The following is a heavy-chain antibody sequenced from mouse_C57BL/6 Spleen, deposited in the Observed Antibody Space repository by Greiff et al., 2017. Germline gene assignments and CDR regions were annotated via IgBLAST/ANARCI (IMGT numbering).Heavy chain of an antibody. Sequence: EVQLQQSGPELVKPGASVKISCKASGYTFTDYYMNWVKQSHGKSLEWIGDINPNNGGTSYNQKFKGKATLTVDKSSSTAYMELRSLTSEDSAVYYCAREEGGNYAYWGQGTLVTVSA. CDR1: GYTFTDYY. CDR3: AREEGGNYAY. CDR2: INPNNGGT. V-gene: IGHV1-26*01. D-gene: IGHD2-1*01. J-gene: IGHJ3*01.